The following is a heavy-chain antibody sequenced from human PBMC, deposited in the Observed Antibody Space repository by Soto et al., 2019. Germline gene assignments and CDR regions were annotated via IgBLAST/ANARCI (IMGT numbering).Heavy chain of an antibody. Sequence: QVQLQESGPGLVKPSGTLSLTCAVSGDSISSSNWWTWVRQSPGEGLEWLGEIYHSGSTNYNPSLQSRVTISIDKSRNQFSLKLRSVTAADTAIYYCARGAKEHTFDYWGQGTLVTVSS. V-gene: IGHV4-4*02. D-gene: IGHD1-26*01. CDR1: GDSISSSNW. J-gene: IGHJ4*02. CDR2: IYHSGST. CDR3: ARGAKEHTFDY.